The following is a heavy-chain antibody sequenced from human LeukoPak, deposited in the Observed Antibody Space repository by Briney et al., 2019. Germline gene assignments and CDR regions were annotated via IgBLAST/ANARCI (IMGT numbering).Heavy chain of an antibody. CDR3: ASSYGSILDV. J-gene: IGHJ6*04. CDR2: ISGSGGST. V-gene: IGHV3-23*01. D-gene: IGHD6-13*01. Sequence: GGSLRLSCAASGFTFSSYAMSWVRQAPGKGLEWVSAISGSGGSTYYADSVKGRFTISRDISKSTLYLQMNRLRAEDTAIYYCASSYGSILDVWGKGTTVTISS. CDR1: GFTFSSYA.